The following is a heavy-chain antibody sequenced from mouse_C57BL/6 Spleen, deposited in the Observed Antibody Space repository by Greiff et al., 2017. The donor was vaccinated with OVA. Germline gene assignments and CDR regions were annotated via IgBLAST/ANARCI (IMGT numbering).Heavy chain of an antibody. J-gene: IGHJ1*03. V-gene: IGHV1-50*01. Sequence: VQLQQPGAELVKPGASVKLSCKASGYTFTSYWMQWVKQRPGQGLEWIGEIDPSDSYTNYNQKFKGKATLTVDTSSSTAYMQLSSLTSEDSAVYYCARRNENWYVDGWGTGTTVTVSS. CDR2: IDPSDSYT. CDR1: GYTFTSYW. CDR3: ARRNENWYVDG.